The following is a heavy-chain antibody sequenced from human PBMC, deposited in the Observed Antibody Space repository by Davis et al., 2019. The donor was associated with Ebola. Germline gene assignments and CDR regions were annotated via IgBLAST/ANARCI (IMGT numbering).Heavy chain of an antibody. D-gene: IGHD5-24*01. CDR1: VGTFSSYA. V-gene: IGHV1-69*13. Sequence: AASVKVSCKASVGTFSSYAISWVRQAPGQGLEWMGGIIPIFGTANYAQKFQGRVTITADESTSTAYMELSSLRSEDTAVYYCARSDGYSTGDSYWYFDLWGRGTLVTVSS. J-gene: IGHJ2*01. CDR3: ARSDGYSTGDSYWYFDL. CDR2: IIPIFGTA.